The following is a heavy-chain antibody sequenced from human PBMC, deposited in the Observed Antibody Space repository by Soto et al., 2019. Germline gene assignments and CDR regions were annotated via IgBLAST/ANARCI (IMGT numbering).Heavy chain of an antibody. J-gene: IGHJ5*02. D-gene: IGHD2-2*01. Sequence: QVQLQESGPGLVKPSETLSLTCTVSGGSVSSGSYYWSWIRQPPGKGLEWIGYIYYSGSTNYNPSPKTRVPTSVNTSTHQVALNLSSVTAADTDVDYCARSLRRTRFDPWGQGTLVTVPS. CDR2: IYYSGST. CDR1: GGSVSSGSYY. V-gene: IGHV4-61*01. CDR3: ARSLRRTRFDP.